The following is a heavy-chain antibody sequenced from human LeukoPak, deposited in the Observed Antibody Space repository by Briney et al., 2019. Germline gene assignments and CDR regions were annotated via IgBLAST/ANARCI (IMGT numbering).Heavy chain of an antibody. J-gene: IGHJ4*02. D-gene: IGHD3-10*01. Sequence: SETLSLTCTVSGGSITNNNFYWSWIRQPPGKGLEWIGYIYYSGSTYYNPSLKSRVTISVDTSKNQFSLKLSSVTAADTAVYYCARVRVVLGGPIDYWGQGTLVTVSS. CDR2: IYYSGST. V-gene: IGHV4-30-4*01. CDR1: GGSITNNNFY. CDR3: ARVRVVLGGPIDY.